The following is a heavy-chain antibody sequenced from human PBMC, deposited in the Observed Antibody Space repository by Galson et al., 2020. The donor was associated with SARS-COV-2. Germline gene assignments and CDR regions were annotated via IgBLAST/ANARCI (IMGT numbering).Heavy chain of an antibody. J-gene: IGHJ6*02. Sequence: GGSLRLSCAASGFTFSSYAMHWVRQAPGKGLEWVAVISYDGSNKYYADSVKGRFTISRDNSKNTLYLQMNSLRAEDTAVYYCARARIAARQSYYYGMDVWGQGTTVTVSS. V-gene: IGHV3-30-3*01. CDR1: GFTFSSYA. CDR3: ARARIAARQSYYYGMDV. CDR2: ISYDGSNK. D-gene: IGHD6-6*01.